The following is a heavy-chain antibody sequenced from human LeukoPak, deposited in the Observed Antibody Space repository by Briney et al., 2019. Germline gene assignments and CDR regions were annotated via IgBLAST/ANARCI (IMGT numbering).Heavy chain of an antibody. CDR1: GGSISSYY. D-gene: IGHD6-19*01. CDR2: IYYSGST. V-gene: IGHV4-59*01. CDR3: ARGGASAVAGSFDY. J-gene: IGHJ4*02. Sequence: PSETLSLTCTVSGGSISSYYWSWIRQPPGKGLEWIGYIYYSGSTNYNPSLKSRVTISVDTSKNQFSLKLSSVTAADTAVYYCARGGASAVAGSFDYWGQGTLVTVSS.